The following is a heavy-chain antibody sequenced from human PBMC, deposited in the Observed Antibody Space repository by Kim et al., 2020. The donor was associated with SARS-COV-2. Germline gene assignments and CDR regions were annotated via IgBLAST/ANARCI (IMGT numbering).Heavy chain of an antibody. CDR3: ASIYSSNFYFDD. CDR1: DGSFSGL. D-gene: IGHD2-15*01. Sequence: SETLSLTCTVSDGSFSGLAWIRQPPGKGLEWIGNIYSSGSIYYSPSHKSRVTLSADTSNSQFSLRLSSVAAADTADYYCASIYSSNFYFDDWGKGTSVT. V-gene: IGHV4-39*01. J-gene: IGHJ4*02. CDR2: IYSSGSI.